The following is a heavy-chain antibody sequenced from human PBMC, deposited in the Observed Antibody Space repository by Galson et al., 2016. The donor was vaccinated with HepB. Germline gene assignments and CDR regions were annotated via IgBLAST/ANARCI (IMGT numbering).Heavy chain of an antibody. CDR1: GYTFISYA. CDR3: ARGTVYYYDSSCYRSYYYYGMDV. D-gene: IGHD3-22*01. V-gene: IGHV1-3*01. CDR2: INAGNGNT. J-gene: IGHJ6*02. Sequence: SVKVSCKASGYTFISYAMHWVRQAPGQRLEWMGWINAGNGNTKYSQKFQGRVTITRDTSASTAYMEVSSLRSEDTAVYYCARGTVYYYDSSCYRSYYYYGMDVWGQGTTVTVSS.